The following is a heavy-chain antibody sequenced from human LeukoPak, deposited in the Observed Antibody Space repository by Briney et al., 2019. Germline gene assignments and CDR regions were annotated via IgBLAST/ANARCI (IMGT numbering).Heavy chain of an antibody. CDR3: ARYCAGNCYEGMDV. D-gene: IGHD2-21*02. CDR2: VSRSGSAT. Sequence: PGGSLRLSCAASGFTPSGYEMNWVRQAPGKGLEWISYVSRSGSATLYADSVKGRFTNSRDNAKNSLYLLMHSLEAEDTAVYYCARYCAGNCYEGMDVWGHGTMVTVSS. J-gene: IGHJ6*02. CDR1: GFTPSGYE. V-gene: IGHV3-48*03.